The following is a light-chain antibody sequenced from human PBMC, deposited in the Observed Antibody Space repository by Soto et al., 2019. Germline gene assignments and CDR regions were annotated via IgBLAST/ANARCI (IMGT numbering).Light chain of an antibody. CDR2: EVS. CDR1: SSDVGKYNY. J-gene: IGLJ2*01. CDR3: SSYTGSSVSTVG. V-gene: IGLV2-8*01. Sequence: QSVLTQPPSASGSPGQSVTISCTGTSSDVGKYNYVSWYQHHPGKSHRLLIYEVSKRPSGVPDRFSGSKSGNTASLTVSGLQSEDEADYYCSSYTGSSVSTVGVGGGTQLTVL.